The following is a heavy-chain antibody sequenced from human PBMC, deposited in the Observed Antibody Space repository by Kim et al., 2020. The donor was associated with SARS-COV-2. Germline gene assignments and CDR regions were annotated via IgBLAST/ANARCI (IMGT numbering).Heavy chain of an antibody. CDR1: GFTFSSYT. J-gene: IGHJ4*02. CDR2: ISSDGSTM. V-gene: IGHV3-48*04. CDR3: ARGPYGGNRLCDY. Sequence: GGSLRLSCAASGFTFSSYTMNWVRQAPGKGLEWVSYISSDGSTMFYADSVKGRFTISRDNAENSLFLQMNSLRAKDTAVYYCARGPYGGNRLCDYWGQGTLVTVSS. D-gene: IGHD4-17*01.